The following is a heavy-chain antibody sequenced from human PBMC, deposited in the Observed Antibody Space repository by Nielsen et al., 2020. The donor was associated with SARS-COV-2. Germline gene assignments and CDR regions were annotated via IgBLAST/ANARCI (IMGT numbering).Heavy chain of an antibody. CDR1: GFTFSSYT. D-gene: IGHD1-26*01. V-gene: IGHV3-23*01. CDR3: AKVSAIIVGATTDY. CDR2: ISGSGGST. J-gene: IGHJ4*02. Sequence: ETLSLTCAASGFTFSSYTMSWVRQAPGKGLEWVSAISGSGGSTYYADSVKGRFTISRDNSKNTLYLQMNSLRAEDTAVYYCAKVSAIIVGATTDYWGQGTLVTVSS.